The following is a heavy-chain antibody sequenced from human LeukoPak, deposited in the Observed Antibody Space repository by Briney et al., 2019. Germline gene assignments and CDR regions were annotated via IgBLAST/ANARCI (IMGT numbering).Heavy chain of an antibody. CDR2: ISTTGSTI. CDR1: GFIFSSYS. V-gene: IGHV3-48*02. Sequence: GGSLRLSCAASGFIFSSYSMNWVRQAPGKGLEWVSYISTTGSTIYYADSVKGRFTISRDNAKNSLYLQMNSLRDEDTAVYYCARDRSSSGYYPFDYWGQGTLVTVTS. CDR3: ARDRSSSGYYPFDY. J-gene: IGHJ4*02. D-gene: IGHD3-22*01.